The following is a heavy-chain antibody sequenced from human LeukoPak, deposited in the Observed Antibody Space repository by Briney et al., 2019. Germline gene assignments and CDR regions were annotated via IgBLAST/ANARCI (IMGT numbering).Heavy chain of an antibody. CDR3: ARTASGVDTAMAPLDY. V-gene: IGHV1-3*01. Sequence: ASVKVSCKASGYTFTSYAMHWVRQAPGQRLEWMGWINAGNGNTKYSQKFRGRVTITRDTSASTAYMELSSLRSEDTAVYYCARTASGVDTAMAPLDYWGQGTLVTVSS. CDR2: INAGNGNT. CDR1: GYTFTSYA. J-gene: IGHJ4*02. D-gene: IGHD5-18*01.